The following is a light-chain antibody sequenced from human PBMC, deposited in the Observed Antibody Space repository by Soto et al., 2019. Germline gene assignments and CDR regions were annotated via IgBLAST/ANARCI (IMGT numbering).Light chain of an antibody. CDR2: GAS. CDR1: HSVSSN. V-gene: IGKV3-15*01. J-gene: IGKJ1*01. Sequence: IGMPQSAATVSVTQEKRATVSCRASHSVSSNLACYQQKPGQAPRLLIYGASTRATGIPARFSGSGSGTEFTLTISSLQSEDFAVYYCQQYKNWPRPFGQGTKVDIK. CDR3: QQYKNWPRP.